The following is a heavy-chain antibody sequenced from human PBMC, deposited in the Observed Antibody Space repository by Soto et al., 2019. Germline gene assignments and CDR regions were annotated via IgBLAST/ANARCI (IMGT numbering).Heavy chain of an antibody. D-gene: IGHD1-1*01. CDR2: IYHSGRS. V-gene: IGHV4-59*01. J-gene: IGHJ5*02. Sequence: PSETLSLTFTVSGGTINNYYWSWIRQTPGKGLEWIANIYHSGRSNYNPSLKSRVIISVDTPNNQFSLTLTSVTAADTAVYYCAKGGLHWRGDWFDPWGQGTPVTVSS. CDR3: AKGGLHWRGDWFDP. CDR1: GGTINNYY.